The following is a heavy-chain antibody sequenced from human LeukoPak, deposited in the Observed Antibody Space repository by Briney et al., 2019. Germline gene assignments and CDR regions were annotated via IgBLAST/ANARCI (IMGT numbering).Heavy chain of an antibody. CDR3: ARAAGGYWRDFDY. V-gene: IGHV4-31*03. CDR2: IYYSGST. CDR1: GGSISSGGYY. Sequence: SETLSLTCTVSGGSISSGGYYWRWIRQHPGKGLEWFGYIYYSGSTYYNPSLKSRVTISVDTSKNQFSLKLSSVTAADTAVYYCARAAGGYWRDFDYWGQGTLVTVSS. D-gene: IGHD3-10*01. J-gene: IGHJ4*02.